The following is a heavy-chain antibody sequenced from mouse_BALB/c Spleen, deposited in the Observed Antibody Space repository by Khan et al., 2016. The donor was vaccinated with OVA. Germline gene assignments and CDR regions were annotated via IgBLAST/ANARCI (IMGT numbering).Heavy chain of an antibody. J-gene: IGHJ3*01. D-gene: IGHD1-1*01. Sequence: EVELVESGGDLVKPGGSLKLSCAASGFTFSTYGMSWVRQTPDKRLEWVATVSTGGGYTYSPDSVKGRFTISRDNDKNTLYLQMSGLKSEDTAMFYCTRLAYYYDSEGFAYWGQGTLVTVSA. CDR1: GFTFSTYG. CDR2: VSTGGGYT. V-gene: IGHV5-6*01. CDR3: TRLAYYYDSEGFAY.